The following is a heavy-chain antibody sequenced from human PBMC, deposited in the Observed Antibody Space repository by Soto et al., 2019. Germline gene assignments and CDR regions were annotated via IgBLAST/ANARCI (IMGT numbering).Heavy chain of an antibody. CDR2: FDPEDGET. D-gene: IGHD5-18*01. CDR1: GYTLTELS. CDR3: ATDPFPIYSYDHTRTFDY. J-gene: IGHJ4*02. Sequence: ASVKVSCKVSGYTLTELSMHWVRQAPGKGLEWMGGFDPEDGETIYAQKFQGRVTMTEDTSTDTAYMELGSLRSEDTAVYYCATDPFPIYSYDHTRTFDYWGQGTLVTVSS. V-gene: IGHV1-24*01.